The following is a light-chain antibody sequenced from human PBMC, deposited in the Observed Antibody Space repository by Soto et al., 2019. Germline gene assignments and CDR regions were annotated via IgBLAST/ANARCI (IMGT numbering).Light chain of an antibody. V-gene: IGKV3-11*01. Sequence: IVLTQSPATLSLSPGERATLSCRASQSVSNYLAWYQQKPGQAPRLLIYDASNRATDIPARFSGSGSGTDFTLTISSLEPEDFAVYYCQQYGRSITFGQGTRLEIK. CDR1: QSVSNY. CDR2: DAS. J-gene: IGKJ5*01. CDR3: QQYGRSIT.